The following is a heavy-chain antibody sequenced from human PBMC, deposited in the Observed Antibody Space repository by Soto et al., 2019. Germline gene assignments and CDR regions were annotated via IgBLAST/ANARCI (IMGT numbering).Heavy chain of an antibody. D-gene: IGHD3-3*01. CDR2: ISYDGSNK. J-gene: IGHJ3*02. V-gene: IGHV3-30*18. CDR1: GFTFSSYG. CDR3: AKPTGATQHPDVFFPEGFDI. Sequence: QVQLVESGGGVVQPGRSLRLSCAASGFTFSSYGMHWVRQAPGKGLEWVAVISYDGSNKYYADSVKGRFTISRDNSKNTLYLQMNSLRAEDTAVYYCAKPTGATQHPDVFFPEGFDIWGQGTMVTVSS.